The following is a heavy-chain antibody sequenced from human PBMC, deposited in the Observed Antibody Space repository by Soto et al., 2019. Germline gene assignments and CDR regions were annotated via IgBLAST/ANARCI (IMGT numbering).Heavy chain of an antibody. Sequence: HVQLVQSGTEVRESGASVKVSCKASGYTFTNYGISWLRQAPGQGLEWMGWIRPDSGDTDYAQKFQGRVTITTDTATPTAYMGLTSLTSDDTAVYYCSRDRSTGDYWGQGTLVTVSS. CDR3: SRDRSTGDY. CDR2: IRPDSGDT. V-gene: IGHV1-18*01. J-gene: IGHJ4*02. CDR1: GYTFTNYG.